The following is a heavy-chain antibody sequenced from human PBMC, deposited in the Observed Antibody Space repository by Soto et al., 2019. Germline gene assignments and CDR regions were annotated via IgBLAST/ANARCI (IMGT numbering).Heavy chain of an antibody. Sequence: SETLSLTCTVSGASISSSGYYWGWIRQPPGKGLEWIGSIYYSGSTYYNPSLRSRVTVSVDTSKNQFSLQLRSVTAADTAVYYCARRGFDIWSGYSGTFDLWGQGALVTVSS. CDR2: IYYSGST. CDR1: GASISSSGYY. J-gene: IGHJ5*02. V-gene: IGHV4-39*01. CDR3: ARRGFDIWSGYSGTFDL. D-gene: IGHD3-3*01.